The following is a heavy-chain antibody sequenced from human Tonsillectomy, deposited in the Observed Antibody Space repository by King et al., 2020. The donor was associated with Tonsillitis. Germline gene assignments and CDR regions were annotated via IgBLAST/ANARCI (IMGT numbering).Heavy chain of an antibody. Sequence: QLVQSGGGLVQPGGSLRLSCAASGFTFSDYAMSWVRQAPGKGLEWVSAISGSFGSTYYADSVKGRFTISRDNSKNTLFLQMNSLRAEDTAVYYCAPTRGNIQFYFDYWGQGTLVTVSS. CDR3: APTRGNIQFYFDY. V-gene: IGHV3-23*04. J-gene: IGHJ4*02. D-gene: IGHD3-10*01. CDR2: ISGSFGST. CDR1: GFTFSDYA.